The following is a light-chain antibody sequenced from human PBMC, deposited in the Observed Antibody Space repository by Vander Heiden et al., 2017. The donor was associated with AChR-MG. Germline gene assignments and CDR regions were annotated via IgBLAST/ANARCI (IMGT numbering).Light chain of an antibody. CDR2: GAY. Sequence: EIVLTQSPGTLSLSPGERATLSCRASQSVTSSYLAWYQQKAGQAPRLLIYGAYSRATDIPDRFSGSGSGTDFTLTISRLEPEDFAVYYCQHYGSSLWTFGQGTKVEIK. J-gene: IGKJ1*01. CDR1: QSVTSSY. CDR3: QHYGSSLWT. V-gene: IGKV3-20*01.